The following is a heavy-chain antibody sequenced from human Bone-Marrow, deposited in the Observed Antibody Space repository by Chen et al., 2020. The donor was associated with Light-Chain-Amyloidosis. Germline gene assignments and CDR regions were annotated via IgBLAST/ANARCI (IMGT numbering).Heavy chain of an antibody. Sequence: QVQLVESGGGVVQPGRSLRLSCAASGFTFSSYGMHWVRQAQGKGLEWVAVIWYDGSNKYYADSVKGRFTISRDNSKNTLYLQMNSLRAEDTAVYYCARDLIVVVPAAIDPHYYYYGMDVWGQGTTVTVSS. CDR2: IWYDGSNK. J-gene: IGHJ6*02. CDR3: ARDLIVVVPAAIDPHYYYYGMDV. D-gene: IGHD2-2*01. V-gene: IGHV3-33*08. CDR1: GFTFSSYG.